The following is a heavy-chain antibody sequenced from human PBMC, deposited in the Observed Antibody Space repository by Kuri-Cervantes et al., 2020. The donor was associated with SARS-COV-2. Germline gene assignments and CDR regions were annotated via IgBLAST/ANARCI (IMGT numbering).Heavy chain of an antibody. CDR1: GFTFSNAW. D-gene: IGHD2-15*01. Sequence: GESLKISCAASGFTFSNAWMSWVRQAPGKGLEWVSSISSSSSYIYYADSVKGRFTISRDNAKNSLYLQMNSLRAEDTAVYYCARTPGAGDYWGQGTLVTVSS. CDR2: ISSSSSYI. V-gene: IGHV3-21*01. CDR3: ARTPGAGDY. J-gene: IGHJ4*02.